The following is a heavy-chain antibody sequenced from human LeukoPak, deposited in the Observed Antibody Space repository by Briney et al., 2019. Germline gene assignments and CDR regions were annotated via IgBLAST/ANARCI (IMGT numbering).Heavy chain of an antibody. D-gene: IGHD2-15*01. CDR2: ISGSGGST. J-gene: IGHJ4*02. CDR1: GFTFSSYA. V-gene: IGHV3-23*01. CDR3: TKVSAATLDY. Sequence: GGSLRLSCAASGFTFSSYAMSWVRQAPGKGLEWVSAISGSGGSTYYADSGKGRFTISRDNSKNTLYLQMNSLRAEGTAVYYCTKVSAATLDYWGQGTLVTVSS.